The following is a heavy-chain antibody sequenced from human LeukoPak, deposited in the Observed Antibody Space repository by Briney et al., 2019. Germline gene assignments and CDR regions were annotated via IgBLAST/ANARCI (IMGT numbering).Heavy chain of an antibody. CDR2: INHSGST. V-gene: IGHV4-34*01. J-gene: IGHJ4*02. CDR1: GGSFSGYY. D-gene: IGHD3-22*01. Sequence: SETLSLTCAVYGGSFSGYYWSWIRQPPGKGLEWIGEINHSGSTNYNPSLKSRVTISVDTSKNQFSLKLSSVTAADTAVYYCARCSYDSSGYYPWYFDHWGQGTLVTVSS. CDR3: ARCSYDSSGYYPWYFDH.